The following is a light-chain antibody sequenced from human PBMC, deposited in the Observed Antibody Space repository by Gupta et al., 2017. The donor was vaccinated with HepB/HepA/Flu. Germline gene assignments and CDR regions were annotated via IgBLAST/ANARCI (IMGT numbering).Light chain of an antibody. V-gene: IGLV2-14*01. J-gene: IGLJ2*01. CDR1: SSDVGSYNY. CDR2: DVS. CDR3: SSYTSSSTVV. Sequence: QSALTQPASVSGSPGQSITISCTGTSSDVGSYNYVSCYQQHPGKAPNLMIYDVSNRPSGVASRFSASKSGNTASLTVSGPEAEDDADYYCSSYTSSSTVVFGGGTKLTVL.